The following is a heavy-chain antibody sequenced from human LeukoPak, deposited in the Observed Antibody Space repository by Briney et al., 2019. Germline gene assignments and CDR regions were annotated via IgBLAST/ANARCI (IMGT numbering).Heavy chain of an antibody. CDR2: ISSTSTYI. J-gene: IGHJ4*02. CDR3: ARATMGTLDY. Sequence: GGSLRLSCVASGFAFSDDSMNWVRQPPGKGLEWVSSISSTSTYIYYADSVKGRFTISRDNAKNTLYLQMSSLRADDSAMYYCARATMGTLDYWGQGTLVTVSS. D-gene: IGHD1/OR15-1a*01. V-gene: IGHV3-21*01. CDR1: GFAFSDDS.